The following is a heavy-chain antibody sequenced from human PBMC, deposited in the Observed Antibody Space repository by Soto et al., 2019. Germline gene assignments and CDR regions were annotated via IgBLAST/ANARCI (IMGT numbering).Heavy chain of an antibody. CDR1: GGSISSGDYY. CDR2: IYYSGST. Sequence: SDTLSLTCTVSGGSISSGDYYWSWIRQPPGKGLEWIGYIYYSGSTYYNPSLKSRVTISVDTSKKQFSLKLSSVTAADTAVYYCARGRLPYRTHVLSSLQWFPSPYYCTMDAWRQATKATAPS. CDR3: ARGRLPYRTHVLSSLQWFPSPYYCTMDA. V-gene: IGHV4-30-4*02. D-gene: IGHD3-3*01. J-gene: IGHJ6*02.